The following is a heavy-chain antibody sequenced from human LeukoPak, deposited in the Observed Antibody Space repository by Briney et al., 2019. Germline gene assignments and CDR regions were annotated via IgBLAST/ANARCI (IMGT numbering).Heavy chain of an antibody. CDR2: ISYDGSNK. Sequence: PGGSLRLSCAASGFTFSSYAVHWVRQAPGKGLEWVAVISYDGSNKYYADSVKGRFTISRDNSKNTLYLQMNSLRAEDTAVYYCARVNGAGSSIAAAGTGFDYWGQGTLVTVSS. V-gene: IGHV3-30-3*01. CDR1: GFTFSSYA. D-gene: IGHD6-13*01. CDR3: ARVNGAGSSIAAAGTGFDY. J-gene: IGHJ4*02.